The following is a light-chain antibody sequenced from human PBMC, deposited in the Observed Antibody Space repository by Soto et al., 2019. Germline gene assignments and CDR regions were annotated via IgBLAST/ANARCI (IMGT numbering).Light chain of an antibody. CDR1: QSVSSSY. CDR2: GAS. J-gene: IGKJ2*01. V-gene: IGKV3-20*01. CDR3: QQYGSS. Sequence: EIVLTQSPGTLSLSPGERATLSCRASQSVSSSYLAWYQQKPGQAPSLLIYGASSRATGIPDRFSGSGSGTHFTLTISRLEPEDFSVYYCQQYGSSFGQGTKLEIK.